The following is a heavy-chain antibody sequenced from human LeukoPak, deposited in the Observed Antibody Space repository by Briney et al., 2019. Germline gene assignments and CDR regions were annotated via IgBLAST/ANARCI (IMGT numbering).Heavy chain of an antibody. D-gene: IGHD3-9*01. CDR2: ISSSGSTI. CDR3: ARTGYLHCDY. CDR1: GFTFSRYE. V-gene: IGHV3-48*03. J-gene: IGHJ4*02. Sequence: GGSLRLSCAASGFTFSRYEITWVRQAPGKGLEWVSYISSSGSTIYYADSVKGRFTISRDNAKNSLYLQMNSLRAEDTAVYYCARTGYLHCDYWGQGTLVTVSS.